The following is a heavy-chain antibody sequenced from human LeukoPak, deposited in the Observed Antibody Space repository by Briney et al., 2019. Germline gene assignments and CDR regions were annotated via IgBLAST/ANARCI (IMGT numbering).Heavy chain of an antibody. D-gene: IGHD5-18*01. CDR1: GFTFSSYG. Sequence: GRSLRLSCAASGFTFSSYGMHWVRQAPGKGLEWVAVISYDGSNKYYADSVKGRFTISRDNSKNTLYLQMNSLRAEDTAVYYCAKDPEYSYGYSFDYWGQETLVTVSS. CDR3: AKDPEYSYGYSFDY. V-gene: IGHV3-30*18. J-gene: IGHJ4*02. CDR2: ISYDGSNK.